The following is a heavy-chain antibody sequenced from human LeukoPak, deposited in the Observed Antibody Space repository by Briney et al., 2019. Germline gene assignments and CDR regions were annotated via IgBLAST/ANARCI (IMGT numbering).Heavy chain of an antibody. D-gene: IGHD6-19*01. CDR3: ARHVGGRFRSGFDY. CDR1: GGSISNSSYY. V-gene: IGHV4-39*01. Sequence: SSETLSLTCTVSGGSISNSSYYWGWIRQPPGKGLEWIASIYYSGTTYYNPSLKSRVTISVDTSENQFSLKLSSVTAADTAVYYCARHVGGRFRSGFDYWGQGTLVTVSS. CDR2: IYYSGTT. J-gene: IGHJ4*02.